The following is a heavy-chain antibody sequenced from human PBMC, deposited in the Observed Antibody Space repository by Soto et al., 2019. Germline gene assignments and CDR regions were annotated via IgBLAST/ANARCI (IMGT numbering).Heavy chain of an antibody. V-gene: IGHV3-33*01. Sequence: GGSLRLSCAASGFTFSSYGMHWVRQAPGKGLEWVAVIWYDGSNKYYADSVKGRFTISRDNSKNTLYLQMNSLRDEDTAVYYCARDRGDYVVVTPGWFDPWGQGSLVTVSS. D-gene: IGHD2-21*02. CDR2: IWYDGSNK. CDR3: ARDRGDYVVVTPGWFDP. CDR1: GFTFSSYG. J-gene: IGHJ5*02.